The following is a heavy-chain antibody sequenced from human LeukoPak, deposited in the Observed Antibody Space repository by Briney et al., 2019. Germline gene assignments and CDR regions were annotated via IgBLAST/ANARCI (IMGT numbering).Heavy chain of an antibody. V-gene: IGHV5-51*01. Sequence: GESLKISCKSSGYSFTSYWIGWVSQMPGKGLEWMGIIYSGDSDTSYSPSFQGQVTISADKSTNTPYLQWSSLKASDTAMYYCASPQGAYNSSGPRRGYWGQGTLVTVSS. CDR1: GYSFTSYW. J-gene: IGHJ4*02. D-gene: IGHD3-22*01. CDR2: IYSGDSDT. CDR3: ASPQGAYNSSGPRRGY.